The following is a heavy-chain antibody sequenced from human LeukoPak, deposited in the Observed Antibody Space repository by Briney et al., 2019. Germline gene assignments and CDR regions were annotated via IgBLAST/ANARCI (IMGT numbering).Heavy chain of an antibody. J-gene: IGHJ4*02. CDR1: GYTFTRYD. D-gene: IGHD2-21*01. Sequence: ASVKVSCKASGYTFTRYDLNWVRQAPGQGLEWMGWMHPNSGGTNYAQKFQGRVTMTRETSSSAAYLDLRRLRSDDTPVYYCARVVVRYANNYKDYWGQGTLVTVSS. V-gene: IGHV1-2*02. CDR3: ARVVVRYANNYKDY. CDR2: MHPNSGGT.